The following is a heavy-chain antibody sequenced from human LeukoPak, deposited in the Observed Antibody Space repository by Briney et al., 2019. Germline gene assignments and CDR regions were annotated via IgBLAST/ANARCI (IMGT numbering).Heavy chain of an antibody. CDR2: IYYSRNT. J-gene: IGHJ5*02. Sequence: SETLSLTCTVSGGSINSGDYYWSWIRQPPGKGLEWIGYIYYSRNTYYNPSLKSRVTISLDTSKNQFSLKLSSVTAADTAVYYCARDLSPHGFDPWGQGTLVTVSS. V-gene: IGHV4-30-4*01. CDR1: GGSINSGDYY. CDR3: ARDLSPHGFDP.